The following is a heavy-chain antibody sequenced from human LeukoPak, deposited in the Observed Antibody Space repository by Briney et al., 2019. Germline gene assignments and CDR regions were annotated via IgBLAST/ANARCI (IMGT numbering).Heavy chain of an antibody. CDR1: GFTFSSYS. D-gene: IGHD1-26*01. V-gene: IGHV3-48*01. Sequence: GGSLRLSCAASGFTFSSYSMNWVRQAPGKGLEWLSYIGSSSSTIYYVDSVKGRFTISRDNAKNSLYLQMNSLRAEDTAVYYCARDLVGATTIFDYWGQGTLVTVSS. CDR3: ARDLVGATTIFDY. J-gene: IGHJ4*02. CDR2: IGSSSSTI.